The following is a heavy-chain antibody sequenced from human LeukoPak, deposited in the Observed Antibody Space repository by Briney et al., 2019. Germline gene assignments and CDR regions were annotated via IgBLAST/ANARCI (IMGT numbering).Heavy chain of an antibody. CDR3: ARDPDPLGYCSGGSCYSGAFDI. CDR1: GFTFSSYE. J-gene: IGHJ3*02. D-gene: IGHD2-15*01. CDR2: ISNSGSTI. V-gene: IGHV3-48*03. Sequence: PGGSLRLSCAASGFTFSSYEMNWVRQAPGKGLEWVSYISNSGSTIYYADSVKGRFTISRDNAKNSLYLQMNSLRAEDTALYYCARDPDPLGYCSGGSCYSGAFDIWGQGTMATVSS.